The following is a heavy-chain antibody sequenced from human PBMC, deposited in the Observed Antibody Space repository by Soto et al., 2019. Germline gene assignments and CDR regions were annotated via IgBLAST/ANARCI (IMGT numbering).Heavy chain of an antibody. CDR2: ISTSGGNR. J-gene: IGHJ4*02. CDR3: AKVTAARGIDY. V-gene: IGHV3-23*01. D-gene: IGHD6-6*01. CDR1: GFTYTNYA. Sequence: EVRLLESGGGLVQPGGSLRLSCAASGFTYTNYAMTWVRQTPGKGLEWVSTISTSGGNRYYADSVKGRFTISRDNSENTVYLQMNSLRVDETALYYCAKVTAARGIDYWGPGTLVTVSS.